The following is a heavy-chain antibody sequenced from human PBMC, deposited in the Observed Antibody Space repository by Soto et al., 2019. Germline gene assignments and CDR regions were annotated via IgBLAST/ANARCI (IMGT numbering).Heavy chain of an antibody. Sequence: QVQLQESGPGLVKPSETLSLTCTVSGGSISSYYWSWIRQPPGKGLEWIGYIYYSGSTNYNPSLKSRVTISVDTSKNQFSLRLSSVTDADTAVYYCARRYGPGFDYWGPGTLVTVSS. J-gene: IGHJ4*02. CDR3: ARRYGPGFDY. CDR1: GGSISSYY. CDR2: IYYSGST. D-gene: IGHD4-17*01. V-gene: IGHV4-59*08.